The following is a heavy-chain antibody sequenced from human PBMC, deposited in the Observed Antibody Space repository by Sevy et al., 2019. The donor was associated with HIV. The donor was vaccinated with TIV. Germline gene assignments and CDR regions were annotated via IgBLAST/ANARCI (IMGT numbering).Heavy chain of an antibody. Sequence: GGSLRLSCAASGFTFDDYTMHWVRQAPGKGLEWVSLISWDGGSTYYADSVKGRFTISGDNSKNSPYLQMNSLRTEDTALYYCAKDMGELPYYYYYGMDVWGQGTTVTVSS. J-gene: IGHJ6*02. CDR1: GFTFDDYT. CDR2: ISWDGGST. V-gene: IGHV3-43*01. CDR3: AKDMGELPYYYYYGMDV. D-gene: IGHD1-26*01.